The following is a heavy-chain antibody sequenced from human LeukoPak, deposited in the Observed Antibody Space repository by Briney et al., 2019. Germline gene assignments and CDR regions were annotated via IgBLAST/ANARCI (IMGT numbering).Heavy chain of an antibody. J-gene: IGHJ6*02. CDR2: IYYSGST. CDR3: ARQMVRGYYYYYGMDV. CDR1: GGSISSYY. V-gene: IGHV4-59*08. Sequence: SETLSLTCTVSGGSISSYYWSWLRQPPGKGLEWIGYIYYSGSTNYNPSLKSRVTISVDTSKNQFSLKLSSVTAADTAVYYCARQMVRGYYYYYGMDVWGQGTTVTVSS. D-gene: IGHD3-10*01.